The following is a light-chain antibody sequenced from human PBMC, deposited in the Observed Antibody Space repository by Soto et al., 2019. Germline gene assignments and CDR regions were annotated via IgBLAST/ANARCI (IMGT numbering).Light chain of an antibody. CDR3: SSYTSSSTRV. J-gene: IGLJ1*01. Sequence: QSALTQPASVSGSPGQSITISCTGTSSDVGGYNYVSWYQQHPGKAPKLMIYEVSNWPSGVSNRFSGSKSGNTASLTISGLQAEDEADCYCSSYTSSSTRVFGTVTKVTVL. CDR1: SSDVGGYNY. V-gene: IGLV2-14*01. CDR2: EVS.